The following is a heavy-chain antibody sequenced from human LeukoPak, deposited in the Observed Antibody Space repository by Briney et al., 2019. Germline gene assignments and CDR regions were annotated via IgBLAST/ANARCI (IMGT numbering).Heavy chain of an antibody. D-gene: IGHD3-22*01. J-gene: IGHJ4*02. CDR3: ASDRSGYYYVRFDY. Sequence: SQTLSLTCTVSGGSISSGDYYWSCIRQPPGKGLEWIGYIYYSGSTYYNPSLKSRVTISVDTSKNQFSLKLSSVTAADTAVYYCASDRSGYYYVRFDYWGQGTLVTVSS. V-gene: IGHV4-30-4*01. CDR2: IYYSGST. CDR1: GGSISSGDYY.